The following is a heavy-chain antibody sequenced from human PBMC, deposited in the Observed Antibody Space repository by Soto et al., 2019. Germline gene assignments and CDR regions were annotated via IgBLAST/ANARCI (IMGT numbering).Heavy chain of an antibody. CDR2: IYWDDDK. J-gene: IGHJ4*02. D-gene: IGHD3-9*01. CDR3: AHRFDWDYFNS. CDR1: GFSLSTSEVG. Sequence: QITLKESGPTLLKPTQTLTLTCTFSGFSLSTSEVGVGWFRQPPGKALEWLALIYWDDDKRYSPFLKSRLTXTXXNSKKRVVLTMTHVDPVDTATYFCAHRFDWDYFNSWGQGTLVTVSS. V-gene: IGHV2-5*02.